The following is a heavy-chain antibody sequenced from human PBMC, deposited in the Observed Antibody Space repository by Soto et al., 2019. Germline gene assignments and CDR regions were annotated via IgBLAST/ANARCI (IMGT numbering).Heavy chain of an antibody. CDR2: IKQDGSEK. CDR1: GFTFSNYW. Sequence: EVQLVESGGGLVQPGGSLRLSCAASGFTFSNYWMNWVRQAPGKGLEWVANIKQDGSEKHYVDSVKGRFTISRDNAKNSLYLQMNSLRAEDTAVYYCARDRAMDDYWGQGTLVTVSS. CDR3: ARDRAMDDY. D-gene: IGHD5-18*01. V-gene: IGHV3-7*04. J-gene: IGHJ4*02.